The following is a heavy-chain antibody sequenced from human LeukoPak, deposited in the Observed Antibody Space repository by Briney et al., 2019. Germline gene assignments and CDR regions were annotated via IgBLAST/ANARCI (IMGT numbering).Heavy chain of an antibody. V-gene: IGHV1-69*13. CDR2: IIRIFGTA. CDR3: ARDGYSSSSFTPFDY. D-gene: IGHD6-6*01. Sequence: ASVRVSCTASGYTFTSYAISWVRQAPGQGLEWMGGIIRIFGTANYAQKFQGRVTITADESTSTDYMELSSLRSEDTAVYYCARDGYSSSSFTPFDYWGQGTLVTVSS. CDR1: GYTFTSYA. J-gene: IGHJ4*02.